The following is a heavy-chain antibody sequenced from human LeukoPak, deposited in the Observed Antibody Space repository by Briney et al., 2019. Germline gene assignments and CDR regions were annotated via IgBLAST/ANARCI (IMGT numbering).Heavy chain of an antibody. Sequence: SETLSLTCTVSGGSISSGGYYWSWIRQHPGKGLEWIWYIYYSGSTYYNPSLKSRVTISVDTSKNQFSLKLSSVTAADTAVYYCARGRGGSDTSYMDVWGKGTTVTVSS. CDR1: GGSISSGGYY. CDR3: ARGRGGSDTSYMDV. V-gene: IGHV4-31*03. D-gene: IGHD1-26*01. CDR2: IYYSGST. J-gene: IGHJ6*03.